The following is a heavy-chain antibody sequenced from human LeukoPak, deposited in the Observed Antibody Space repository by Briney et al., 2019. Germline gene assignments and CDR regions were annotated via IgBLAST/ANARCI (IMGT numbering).Heavy chain of an antibody. V-gene: IGHV4-39*07. Sequence: PSETLSLTCSVSDDSISSDSYYWGWIRQPPGKGLEWIGIISYSGTTYYKPSLKSRVTISVDTSRNQFSLRVSSVDAADTAAYYCASAIHTAMDNWGQGTLVTVSS. CDR2: ISYSGTT. J-gene: IGHJ4*02. CDR3: ASAIHTAMDN. D-gene: IGHD5-18*01. CDR1: DDSISSDSYY.